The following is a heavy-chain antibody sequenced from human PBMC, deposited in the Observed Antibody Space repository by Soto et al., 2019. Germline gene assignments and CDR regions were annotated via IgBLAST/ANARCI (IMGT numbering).Heavy chain of an antibody. D-gene: IGHD2-2*01. V-gene: IGHV4-39*01. Sequence: SETLSFTCTVSGGSISSSSYYWGWIRQPPGKGLEWIGSIYYSGSTYYNPSLKSRVTISVDTSKNQFSLKLSSVTAADTAVYYCARPSDSTTHYGMDVWGQGTTVTVSS. CDR2: IYYSGST. CDR1: GGSISSSSYY. J-gene: IGHJ6*02. CDR3: ARPSDSTTHYGMDV.